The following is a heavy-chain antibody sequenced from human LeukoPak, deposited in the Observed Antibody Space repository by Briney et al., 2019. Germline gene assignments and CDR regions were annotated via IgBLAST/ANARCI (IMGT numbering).Heavy chain of an antibody. Sequence: GGSLRLSCAASGFPFTSYWMVWVRQAPGKGLEWVAVISYDGSNKYYADSVKGRFTISRDNSKNTLYLQMNSLRAEDTAVYYCVARYCSSTSCYKDYWGQGTLVTVSS. CDR1: GFPFTSYW. D-gene: IGHD2-2*02. J-gene: IGHJ4*02. CDR3: VARYCSSTSCYKDY. CDR2: ISYDGSNK. V-gene: IGHV3-30-3*01.